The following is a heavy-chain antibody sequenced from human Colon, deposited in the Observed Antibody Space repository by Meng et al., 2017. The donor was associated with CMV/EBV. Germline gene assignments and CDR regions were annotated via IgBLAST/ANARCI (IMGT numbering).Heavy chain of an antibody. CDR3: AKGGSLITIFGLVKAGVYGMDV. Sequence: GESLKISCAASGFTFSSYEMNWVRQPLGKGLEWVSAISGSGGSTYYADSVKGRFTISRDNSKNSLYLQMNSLRAEDTAVYYCAKGGSLITIFGLVKAGVYGMDVWGQGTTVTVSS. V-gene: IGHV3-23*01. J-gene: IGHJ6*02. D-gene: IGHD3-3*01. CDR2: ISGSGGST. CDR1: GFTFSSYE.